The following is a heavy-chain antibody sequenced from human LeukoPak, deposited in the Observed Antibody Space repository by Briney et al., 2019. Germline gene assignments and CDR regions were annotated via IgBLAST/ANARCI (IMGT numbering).Heavy chain of an antibody. CDR3: VRGGYCSSTTCLFGDNWFDP. J-gene: IGHJ5*02. Sequence: GASVKVSCKASGYTFTSYGISWVRQAPGQGLEWMGWISAYNGNTNYAQKLQGRVTMTTDTSTSTAYMQLRSLRSDDTAVYYCVRGGYCSSTTCLFGDNWFDPWGQGTLVTVSS. CDR2: ISAYNGNT. V-gene: IGHV1-18*01. CDR1: GYTFTSYG. D-gene: IGHD2-2*01.